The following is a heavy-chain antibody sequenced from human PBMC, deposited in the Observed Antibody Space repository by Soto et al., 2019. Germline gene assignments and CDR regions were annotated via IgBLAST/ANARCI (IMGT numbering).Heavy chain of an antibody. CDR2: IYPDQSRA. V-gene: IGHV5-51*01. J-gene: IGHJ5*02. D-gene: IGHD3-3*01. CDR3: ARLEWLSLAAWFDP. Sequence: GESLKISCKGSGYRFSTFWIGWVRQMPGKGLEWVAIIYPDQSRAMYSPAFQGQVTISVDKSISTAYLQWNSLKASDTAIYYCARLEWLSLAAWFDPWGQGTLVTVSS. CDR1: GYRFSTFW.